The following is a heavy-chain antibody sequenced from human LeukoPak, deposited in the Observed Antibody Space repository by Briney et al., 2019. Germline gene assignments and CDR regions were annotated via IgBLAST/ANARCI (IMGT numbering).Heavy chain of an antibody. CDR1: GGSISSYY. D-gene: IGHD3-16*01. Sequence: SETLSLTCTASGGSISSYYWSWIRQPAGKGLEWIGRIYTSGSTNYNPSLKSRVTISVDTSKNQFSLKLSSVTAADTAVYYCATAQDSYDREAHDAFDIWGQGTMVTVSS. CDR2: IYTSGST. J-gene: IGHJ3*02. V-gene: IGHV4-4*07. CDR3: ATAQDSYDREAHDAFDI.